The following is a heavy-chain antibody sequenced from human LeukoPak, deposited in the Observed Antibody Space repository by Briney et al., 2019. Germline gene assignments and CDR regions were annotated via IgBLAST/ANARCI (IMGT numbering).Heavy chain of an antibody. CDR1: GFKFNTYW. J-gene: IGHJ5*02. Sequence: PGGSLRLSCVVSGFKFNTYWMSWIRQAPGKGLEWVAHINQDGSAKYYVDSVEGRFTISRSNAKNSMFLQMDSLRGEDTAVYFCVSWDNGPPPINTWGQGTLVTVS. CDR2: INQDGSAK. D-gene: IGHD4/OR15-4a*01. CDR3: VSWDNGPPPINT. V-gene: IGHV3-7*01.